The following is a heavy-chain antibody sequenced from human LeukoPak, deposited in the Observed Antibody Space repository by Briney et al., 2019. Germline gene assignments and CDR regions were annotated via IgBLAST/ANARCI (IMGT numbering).Heavy chain of an antibody. D-gene: IGHD5-12*01. CDR2: IWYDGSHK. V-gene: IGHV3-33*01. CDR3: ARFVYSGLDWQSGFDS. CDR1: GFTFSSYG. Sequence: GGSLRLSCAASGFTFSSYGMHWVRQAPGKGLEWVADIWYDGSHKYYADSVKGRFTISRDNSKNTLHLQMNSLRAEDTAVYYCARFVYSGLDWQSGFDSWGQGTLVSVSS. J-gene: IGHJ4*02.